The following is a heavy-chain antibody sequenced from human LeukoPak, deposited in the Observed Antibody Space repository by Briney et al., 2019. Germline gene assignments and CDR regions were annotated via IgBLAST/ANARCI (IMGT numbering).Heavy chain of an antibody. CDR3: ARLQYSGYYRYFDY. CDR2: IYHSGST. V-gene: IGHV4-4*02. CDR1: GGSISSINE. Sequence: SSDILSLTCAVSGGSISSINEWSWVRQPPGKGLEWMGKIYHSGSTNYNPSLKSRVTISVDKSKNQFSLKLSSVTAADTAVYYCARLQYSGYYRYFDYWGQGTLVTVSS. J-gene: IGHJ4*02. D-gene: IGHD3-22*01.